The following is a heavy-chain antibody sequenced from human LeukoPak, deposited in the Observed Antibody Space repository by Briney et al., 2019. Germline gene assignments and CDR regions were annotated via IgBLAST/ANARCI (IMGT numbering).Heavy chain of an antibody. Sequence: GGSLRLSCAASGFTSAASGLTFSIHSMNWVRQAPGKGLEWVSSISGGGGYTHYADSVKGRFNISRDNAKNSLYLQLNSLRAEDTAVYFCARTFCDSNGPLLFDAFDIWGQGTMVTVSS. J-gene: IGHJ3*02. CDR3: ARTFCDSNGPLLFDAFDI. V-gene: IGHV3-21*01. CDR1: GLTFSIHS. CDR2: ISGGGGYT. D-gene: IGHD3-22*01.